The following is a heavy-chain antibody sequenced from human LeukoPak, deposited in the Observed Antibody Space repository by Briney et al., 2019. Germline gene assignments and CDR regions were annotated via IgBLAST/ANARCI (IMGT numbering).Heavy chain of an antibody. D-gene: IGHD3-22*01. CDR3: ARGETYYYDSSGYNGAFDI. CDR1: GFTFSSYS. J-gene: IGHJ3*02. CDR2: ISYDGSNK. Sequence: GGSLRLSCAASGFTFSSYSMNWVRQAPGKGLEWVAVISYDGSNKYYADSVKGRFTISRDNSKNTLYLQMNSLRAEDTAVYYCARGETYYYDSSGYNGAFDIWGQGTMVTVSS. V-gene: IGHV3-30*03.